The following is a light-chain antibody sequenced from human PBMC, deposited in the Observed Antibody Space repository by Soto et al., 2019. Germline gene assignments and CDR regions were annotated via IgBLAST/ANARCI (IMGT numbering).Light chain of an antibody. CDR3: QQSYSTPRT. CDR1: QSLSSY. CDR2: AAS. Sequence: DIQMTQSPSSLSASVGDRVTITCRASQSLSSYLNCYQQKPGKAPKLLIYAASRLQSGVPSRFSGRGSGTDFTLPISSRQPEDLATYYCQQSYSTPRTFGPGTKVDIK. V-gene: IGKV1-39*01. J-gene: IGKJ3*01.